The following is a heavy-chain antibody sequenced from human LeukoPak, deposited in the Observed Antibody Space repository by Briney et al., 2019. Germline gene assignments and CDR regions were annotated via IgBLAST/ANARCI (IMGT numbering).Heavy chain of an antibody. CDR2: ISPTGSTT. Sequence: GGSLRLSCTASGFSFSGHWMHWARQLPGKGLVWVSRISPTGSTTSYADSVKGRFTISRDNAKNSVYLQMNSLRAEDTAVYYCTRDPGRCASTSCYPDYWGQGTLVTVSS. J-gene: IGHJ4*02. D-gene: IGHD2-2*01. V-gene: IGHV3-74*01. CDR1: GFSFSGHW. CDR3: TRDPGRCASTSCYPDY.